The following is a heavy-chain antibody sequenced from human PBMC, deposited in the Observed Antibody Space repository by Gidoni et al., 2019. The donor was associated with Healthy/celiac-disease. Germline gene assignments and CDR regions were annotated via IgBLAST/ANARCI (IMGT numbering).Heavy chain of an antibody. CDR2: IYYSGST. V-gene: IGHV4-39*01. D-gene: IGHD6-19*01. CDR3: ARPRRADSSGWNWFDP. CDR1: GVSISSSSYD. Sequence: QLQLQESGPGLVKPSATLSLTCTVSGVSISSSSYDWGWIRQPPGKGLEWIGSIYYSGSTYYNPSLKSRDTISVDTSKNQFSLKLSSVTAADTAVYYCARPRRADSSGWNWFDPWGQGTLVTVSS. J-gene: IGHJ5*02.